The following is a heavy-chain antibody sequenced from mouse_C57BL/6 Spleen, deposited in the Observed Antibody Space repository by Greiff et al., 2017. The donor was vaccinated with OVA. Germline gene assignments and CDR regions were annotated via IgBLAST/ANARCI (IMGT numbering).Heavy chain of an antibody. CDR2: IYPRSGNT. V-gene: IGHV1-81*01. J-gene: IGHJ2*01. D-gene: IGHD4-1*01. Sequence: QVQLQQSGAELARPGASVKLSCKASGYTFTSYGISWVKQRTGQGLEWIGEIYPRSGNTYYNEKFKGKATLTADKSSSTAYMELRRLASEDSAVYYCERELGDYWGQGTTLTVSS. CDR3: ERELGDY. CDR1: GYTFTSYG.